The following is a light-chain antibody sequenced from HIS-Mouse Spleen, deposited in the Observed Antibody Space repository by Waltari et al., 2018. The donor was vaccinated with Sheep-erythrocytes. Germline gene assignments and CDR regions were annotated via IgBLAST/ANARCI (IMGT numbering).Light chain of an antibody. J-gene: IGKJ1*01. CDR2: GAS. Sequence: EIVMTQSPATLSVSPGERATLSCRASQSVSSNLAWYQQKPGQAPGLLIYGASTRATGIPARCSGSGSGTEFTLTISSLQSEDFAVYYCQQYNNWPPTFGQGTKVEIK. CDR3: QQYNNWPPT. CDR1: QSVSSN. V-gene: IGKV3-15*01.